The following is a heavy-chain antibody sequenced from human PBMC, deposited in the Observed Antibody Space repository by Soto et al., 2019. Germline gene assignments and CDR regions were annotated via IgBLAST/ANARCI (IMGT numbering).Heavy chain of an antibody. Sequence: EVQLVESGGGLVQPGGSLRLSCAASGFTFSSYSMNWVRQAPGKGLEWVSYISSSSSTIYYADSVKGRFTISRDNAKNSLYLQMNSLRDEDTAVYYGARDDKLQLLRYYYGMDVWGQGTTVTVSS. V-gene: IGHV3-48*02. J-gene: IGHJ6*02. CDR2: ISSSSSTI. CDR1: GFTFSSYS. CDR3: ARDDKLQLLRYYYGMDV. D-gene: IGHD2-2*01.